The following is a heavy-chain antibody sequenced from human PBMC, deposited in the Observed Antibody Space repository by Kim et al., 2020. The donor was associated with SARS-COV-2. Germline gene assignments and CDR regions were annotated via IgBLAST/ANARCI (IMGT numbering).Heavy chain of an antibody. J-gene: IGHJ4*01. CDR1: EFTFSTYA. V-gene: IGHV3-23*01. CDR2: ISGSGVHT. Sequence: GGSLRLSCEASEFTFSTYAMSWVRRGPGKGLEWVASISGSGVHTSSGDSVRGRFTISRDNSKNTLYLQMFSLRAEDTAVYDCAKAMHSSGYNF. D-gene: IGHD3-22*01. CDR3: AKAMHSSGYNF.